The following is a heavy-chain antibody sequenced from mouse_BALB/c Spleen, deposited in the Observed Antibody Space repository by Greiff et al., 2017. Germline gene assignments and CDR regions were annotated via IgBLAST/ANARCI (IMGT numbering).Heavy chain of an antibody. CDR1: SYTFTDYA. CDR2: ISTYYGNT. V-gene: IGHV1-67*01. D-gene: IGHD1-1*01. CDR3: AQGGGSSPYAMDY. Sequence: QVQLQQSGPELVRPGVSVKISCKGSSYTFTDYAMHWVKQSHAKSLEWIGVISTYYGNTNYNQKFKGKATMTVDKSSSTAYMELARLTSKDSAVYYCAQGGGSSPYAMDYWGQGTSVTVSS. J-gene: IGHJ4*01.